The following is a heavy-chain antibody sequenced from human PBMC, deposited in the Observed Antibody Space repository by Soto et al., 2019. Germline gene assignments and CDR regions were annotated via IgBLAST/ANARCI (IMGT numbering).Heavy chain of an antibody. CDR3: ASESITIFGVVTPPGY. CDR1: GYTFISYD. Sequence: QVQLVQSGTEVKKPGASVKLSCKASGYTFISYDINWVRQASGQGLEWMGWIIPIFGTANYAQKFQGRVTITADESTSTAYMELSSLRSEDTAVYYCASESITIFGVVTPPGYWGQGTLVTVSS. J-gene: IGHJ4*02. V-gene: IGHV1-69*01. D-gene: IGHD3-3*01. CDR2: IIPIFGTA.